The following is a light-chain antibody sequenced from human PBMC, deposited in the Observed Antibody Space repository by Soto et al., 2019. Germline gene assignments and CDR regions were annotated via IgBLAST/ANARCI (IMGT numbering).Light chain of an antibody. J-gene: IGLJ2*01. Sequence: QLVLTQPPSVSGAPGERVTISCTGRSSDIGAGYRVRWYQQVPGTAPKLLIYDNTNRPSGVPARFSGYKSGTSASRAIFGIQAEDEAVYFCQSFDKYLSAVVFGGGTKLTVL. CDR2: DNT. V-gene: IGLV1-40*01. CDR3: QSFDKYLSAVV. CDR1: SSDIGAGYR.